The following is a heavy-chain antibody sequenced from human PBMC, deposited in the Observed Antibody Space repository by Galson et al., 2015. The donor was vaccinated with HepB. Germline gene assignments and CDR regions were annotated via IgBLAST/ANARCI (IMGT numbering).Heavy chain of an antibody. CDR3: AKCSSSRDLYYYYMDV. CDR1: GFTFSSYG. Sequence: SLRLSCAASGFTFSSYGMHWVRQAPGKGLEWVAVISYDGSNKYYADSVKGRFTISRDNSKNTLYLQMNSLRAEDTAVYYCAKCSSSRDLYYYYMDVWGKGTTVTVSS. D-gene: IGHD6-13*01. V-gene: IGHV3-30*18. CDR2: ISYDGSNK. J-gene: IGHJ6*03.